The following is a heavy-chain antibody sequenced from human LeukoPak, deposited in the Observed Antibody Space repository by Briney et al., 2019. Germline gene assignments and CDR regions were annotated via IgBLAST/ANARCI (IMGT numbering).Heavy chain of an antibody. D-gene: IGHD6-13*01. Sequence: PGGSLRLSCAASGFTFSSYAMHWVRRAPGKGLEWVAVISYDGSNKYYADSVKGRFTISRDNSKNTLYLQMNSLRAEDTAVYYCASSLYSTGWSLNSGAFDIWGQGTMVTVSS. CDR3: ASSLYSTGWSLNSGAFDI. V-gene: IGHV3-30*14. CDR1: GFTFSSYA. J-gene: IGHJ3*02. CDR2: ISYDGSNK.